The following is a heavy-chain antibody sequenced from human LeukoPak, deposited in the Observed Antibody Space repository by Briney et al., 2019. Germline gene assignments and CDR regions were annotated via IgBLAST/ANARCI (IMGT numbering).Heavy chain of an antibody. D-gene: IGHD3-10*02. CDR3: ARAYGRTGSYFDY. Sequence: PSETLSLTCAVYGGSFIGYYWSWIRQPPGKGLEWIGEINHSGSTNYNPSLKSRVTISVDTSKNQFSLKLSSVTAADTAVYYCARAYGRTGSYFDYWGQGTLVTVSS. V-gene: IGHV4-34*01. J-gene: IGHJ4*02. CDR1: GGSFIGYY. CDR2: INHSGST.